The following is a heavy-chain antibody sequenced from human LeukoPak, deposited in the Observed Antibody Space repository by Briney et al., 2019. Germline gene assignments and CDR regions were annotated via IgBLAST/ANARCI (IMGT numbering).Heavy chain of an antibody. Sequence: PSETLSLTCTVSGGSISGYYWSWIRQPPGKGLEWIGLIHYTGTTNYNPSLKSRVTISLDTSKNQFTLNLSSVTAADTAVYFCVRDLGAAVFESWGQGALVIVSS. CDR1: GGSISGYY. CDR3: VRDLGAAVFES. V-gene: IGHV4-59*12. CDR2: IHYTGTT. J-gene: IGHJ4*02. D-gene: IGHD6-13*01.